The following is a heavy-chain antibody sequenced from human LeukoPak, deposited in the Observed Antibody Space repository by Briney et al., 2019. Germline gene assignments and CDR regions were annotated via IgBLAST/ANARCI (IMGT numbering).Heavy chain of an antibody. CDR3: ARVADYDFWSGYPQDYMDV. D-gene: IGHD3-3*01. V-gene: IGHV3-23*01. Sequence: GGSLRLSCAASGFTFSSYAMSWVRQAPGKGLEWVPGISGSGGSTYYADSVKGRFTISRDNSKNTLYLQMNSLRAEDTAEYYCARVADYDFWSGYPQDYMDVWGKGTTVTVSS. CDR1: GFTFSSYA. J-gene: IGHJ6*03. CDR2: ISGSGGST.